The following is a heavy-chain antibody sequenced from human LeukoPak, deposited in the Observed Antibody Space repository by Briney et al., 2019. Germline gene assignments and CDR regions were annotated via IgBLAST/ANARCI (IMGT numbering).Heavy chain of an antibody. CDR1: GFTFSSYE. D-gene: IGHD1-26*01. CDR3: ASGSYSRFDY. V-gene: IGHV3-48*03. CDR2: ISSIGSTI. Sequence: TGGSLRLSCAASGFTFSSYEMNWVRQAPGKGLEWVSYISSIGSTIYYADSVKGRFTISRDNAKNSLYLQMNSLRAEDTAVYYCASGSYSRFDYWGQGTLVTVSS. J-gene: IGHJ4*02.